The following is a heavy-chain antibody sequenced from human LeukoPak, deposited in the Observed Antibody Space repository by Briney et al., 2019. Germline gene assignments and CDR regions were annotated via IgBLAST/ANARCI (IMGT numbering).Heavy chain of an antibody. CDR1: GLTFSSYA. V-gene: IGHV3-15*01. CDR2: IKNKIASGTT. CDR3: TTNDAFDI. J-gene: IGHJ3*02. Sequence: PGGSLRLSCAASGLTFSSYAMSCVRQAPGKGLEWVGRIKNKIASGTTDYAAPVKGRFTISRDDSKNTLFLQMNSLKTEATAMYYCTTNDAFDIWGQGTMVTVSS.